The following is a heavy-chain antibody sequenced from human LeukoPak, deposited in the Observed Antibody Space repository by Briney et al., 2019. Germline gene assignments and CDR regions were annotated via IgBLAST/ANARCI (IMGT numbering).Heavy chain of an antibody. V-gene: IGHV3-21*01. CDR1: GFTFSSYS. D-gene: IGHD2-15*01. J-gene: IGHJ3*02. CDR3: AREVVVAANYAFDI. Sequence: GGSLRLSCAASGFTFSSYSMNWVRQAPGKGLEWVSSISSSSSYIYYADSVKGRFTISRDNAKNSLYLQMNSLRAEDTAVYYCAREVVVAANYAFDIWAKGQWSPSLQ. CDR2: ISSSSSYI.